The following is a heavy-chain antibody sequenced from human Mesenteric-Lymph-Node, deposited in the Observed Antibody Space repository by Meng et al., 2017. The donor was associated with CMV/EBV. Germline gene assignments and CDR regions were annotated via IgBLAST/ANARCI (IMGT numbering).Heavy chain of an antibody. CDR1: GYAFTSYG. CDR3: ARMNYDILTGYSFDY. V-gene: IGHV1-18*01. CDR2: ISAYNGNT. D-gene: IGHD3-9*01. Sequence: SGYAFTSYGISWVRQAPGQGLEWMGWISAYNGNTNYAQKLQGRVTMTTDTSTSTAYMELRSLRSDDTAVYYCARMNYDILTGYSFDYWGQGTLVTVSS. J-gene: IGHJ4*02.